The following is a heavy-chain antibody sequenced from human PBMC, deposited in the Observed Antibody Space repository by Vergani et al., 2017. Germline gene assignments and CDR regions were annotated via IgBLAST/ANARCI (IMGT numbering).Heavy chain of an antibody. CDR2: IDHTGRP. D-gene: IGHD4-11*01. CDR1: GGSFTSYH. V-gene: IGHV4-34*01. J-gene: IGHJ6*03. CDR3: ARVNTETNGHLYYYYYMDV. Sequence: QVQLQQWGGGLLKPSETLSLTCVVNGGSFTSYHWTWIRQSPGEGLEWVGDIDHTGRPDYNPSLRIRLTMSVDKSRNQFSLTLNSETATDTAIYFCARVNTETNGHLYYYYYMDVWGQGTAVTVS.